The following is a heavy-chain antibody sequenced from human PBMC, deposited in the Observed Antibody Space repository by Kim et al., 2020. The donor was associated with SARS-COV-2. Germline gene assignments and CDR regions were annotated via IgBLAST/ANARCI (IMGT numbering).Heavy chain of an antibody. V-gene: IGHV4-59*13. Sequence: SETLSLTCTVSGGSISSYYWYWIRKPQRKGMDWIGYVYYCESTNNNHNLKRRGPVTIDMSKNQYSLKLSSVSAAATDMSYYERAQRRWAQYTVNCSFDL. CDR3: ERAQRRWAQYTVNCSFDL. D-gene: IGHD1-1*01. CDR2: VYYCEST. J-gene: IGHJ3*01. CDR1: GGSISSYY.